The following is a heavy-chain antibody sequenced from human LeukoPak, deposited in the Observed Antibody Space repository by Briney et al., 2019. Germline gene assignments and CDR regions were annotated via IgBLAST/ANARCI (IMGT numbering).Heavy chain of an antibody. Sequence: GGSLRLSCVASGLSVSSNYMSWVRQAPGKGLEWVSVIYRDGSSYYAESVKGRFTISRDNSKNTLYIQMNSLRAEDTAVYYCARSFYDILIGYLQYFDYWGQGTLVTVSS. J-gene: IGHJ4*02. CDR3: ARSFYDILIGYLQYFDY. V-gene: IGHV3-66*01. D-gene: IGHD3-9*01. CDR1: GLSVSSNY. CDR2: IYRDGSS.